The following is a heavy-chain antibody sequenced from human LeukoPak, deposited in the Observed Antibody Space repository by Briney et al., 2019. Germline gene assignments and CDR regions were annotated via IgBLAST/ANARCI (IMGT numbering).Heavy chain of an antibody. CDR3: ARDKIVGATHFDY. D-gene: IGHD1-26*01. V-gene: IGHV3-23*01. J-gene: IGHJ4*02. CDR1: GFTFSSYG. Sequence: PGGSLRLSCAASGFTFSSYGMSWVRQAPGKGLEWVSAISGSGGSTYYADSVKGRFTISRDNAKNSLYLQMNSLTAEDTAVYYCARDKIVGATHFDYWGQGTLVTVSS. CDR2: ISGSGGST.